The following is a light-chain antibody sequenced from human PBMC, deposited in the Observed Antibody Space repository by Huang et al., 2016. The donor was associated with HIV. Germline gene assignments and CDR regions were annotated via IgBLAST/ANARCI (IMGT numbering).Light chain of an antibody. CDR1: QTVNSN. CDR2: GTS. CDR3: QQYNNWLA. Sequence: EIVMTQSPATLSVSPGERATLSCRASQTVNSNLAWYQHKPGQAPRLLIYGTSTRATGVPARFSGSGSGTKFTLTISSLQSEDFAVYYCQQYNNWLAFGQGTKVEI. V-gene: IGKV3-15*01. J-gene: IGKJ1*01.